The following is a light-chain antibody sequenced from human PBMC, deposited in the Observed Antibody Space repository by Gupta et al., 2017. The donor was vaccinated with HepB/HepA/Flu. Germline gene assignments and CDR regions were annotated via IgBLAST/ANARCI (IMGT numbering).Light chain of an antibody. V-gene: IGLV1-44*01. Sequence: QSVLTQPPSASGTPGQRVTISCSGSSSNIGSNTVNWYQQFPGTAPKLLMFSNNRRPSGVHDRFSGSKSGTSASLAISGLQSDDEADYYCATWDDSLNGRVFGGGTKVTVL. J-gene: IGLJ3*02. CDR2: SNN. CDR1: SSNIGSNT. CDR3: ATWDDSLNGRV.